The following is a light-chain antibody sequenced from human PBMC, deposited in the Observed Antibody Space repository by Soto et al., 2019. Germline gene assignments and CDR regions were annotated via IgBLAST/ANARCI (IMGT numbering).Light chain of an antibody. V-gene: IGLV2-14*01. CDR2: DVS. CDR3: SSFTSSTLHV. J-gene: IGLJ1*01. CDR1: SSDVGTYNY. Sequence: QSVLTQPASVSGSPGQSITISCTGTSSDVGTYNYVSWYQQHPGKAPKLIIYDVSSRPSGVSNRFSGSKSGNVASLTISGLQADDEADYYCSSFTSSTLHVFGTGTKVTVL.